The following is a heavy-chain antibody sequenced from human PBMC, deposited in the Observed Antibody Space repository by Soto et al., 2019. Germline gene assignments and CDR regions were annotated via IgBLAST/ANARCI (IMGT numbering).Heavy chain of an antibody. D-gene: IGHD6-19*01. CDR1: GFTFSSYA. Sequence: HPGGSLRLSCAASGFTFSSYAMSWVRQAPGKGLEWVSAISGSGGSTYYADSVKGRFTISRDNSKNTLYLQMNSLRAEDTAVYYCAKERDSSSGWLFPPNRYFDYWGQGTLVTVSS. J-gene: IGHJ4*02. CDR3: AKERDSSSGWLFPPNRYFDY. V-gene: IGHV3-23*01. CDR2: ISGSGGST.